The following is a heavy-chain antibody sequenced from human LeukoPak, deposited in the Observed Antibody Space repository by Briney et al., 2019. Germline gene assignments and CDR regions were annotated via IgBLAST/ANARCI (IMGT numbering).Heavy chain of an antibody. CDR1: GFTFSSYS. D-gene: IGHD7-27*01. CDR2: ISSSSSTI. CDR3: ARLLGSYFDY. J-gene: IGHJ4*02. V-gene: IGHV3-48*01. Sequence: GGSLRLSCAASGFTFSSYSMNWVRQAPGKGLEWVSYISSSSSTIYYADSAKGRFTISRDNSKDMLYLQMSSLRAEDTAVYYCARLLGSYFDYWGQGTLVTVSS.